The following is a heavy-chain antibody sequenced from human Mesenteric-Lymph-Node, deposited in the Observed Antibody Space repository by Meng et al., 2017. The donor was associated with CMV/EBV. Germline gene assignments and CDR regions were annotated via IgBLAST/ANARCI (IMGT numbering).Heavy chain of an antibody. Sequence: GGSLRLSCAASGFTFSSYSMNWVRQAPGKGLEWVSSISSSSSYIYYADSVKGRFTISRDNAKNSLYLQMNSLRAEDTAVYYCARDGYYDFWSGYRNYYYYGMDVWGQGTTVTVSS. J-gene: IGHJ6*02. CDR3: ARDGYYDFWSGYRNYYYYGMDV. D-gene: IGHD3-3*01. V-gene: IGHV3-21*01. CDR1: GFTFSSYS. CDR2: ISSSSSYI.